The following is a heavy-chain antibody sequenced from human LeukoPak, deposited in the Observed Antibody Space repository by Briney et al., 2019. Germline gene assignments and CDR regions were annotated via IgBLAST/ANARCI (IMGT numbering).Heavy chain of an antibody. CDR1: GYTFTSYG. CDR2: ISAYNGNT. D-gene: IGHD6-19*01. Sequence: GASVKVSCKASGYTFTSYGISWVRQTPGQGLEWMGWISAYNGNTNYAQKLQGRVTMTTDTSTSTAYMELRSLRSDDTAVYYCAKTQWPHGEADYWGQGTLVTVSS. J-gene: IGHJ4*02. CDR3: AKTQWPHGEADY. V-gene: IGHV1-18*01.